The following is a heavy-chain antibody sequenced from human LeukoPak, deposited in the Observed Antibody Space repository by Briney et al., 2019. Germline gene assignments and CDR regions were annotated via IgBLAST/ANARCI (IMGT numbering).Heavy chain of an antibody. V-gene: IGHV3-21*01. CDR1: GFTFSSYS. J-gene: IGHJ4*02. Sequence: GGSLRLSCAASGFTFSSYSMNWVRQAPGKGLEWVSSISSSSSYIYYADSVKGRFTISRDNAKNSLYLQMNSLRAEDTAVYYCARDLKDYVWGSYRSYFDYWGQGTLVTVSS. CDR3: ARDLKDYVWGSYRSYFDY. D-gene: IGHD3-16*02. CDR2: ISSSSSYI.